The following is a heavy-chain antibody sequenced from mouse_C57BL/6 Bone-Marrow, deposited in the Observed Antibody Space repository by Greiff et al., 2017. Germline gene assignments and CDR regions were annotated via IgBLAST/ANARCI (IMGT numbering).Heavy chain of an antibody. CDR3: AREGDGYYFDY. CDR1: GYTFTSYW. J-gene: IGHJ2*01. Sequence: QVQLKQSGAELVKPGASVKLSCKASGYTFTSYWMHWVKQRPGQGLEWIGMIHPNSGSTNYNEKFKSKATLTVDKSSSTAYMQLSSLTSEDSAVXYCAREGDGYYFDYWGQGTTLTVSS. D-gene: IGHD2-3*01. V-gene: IGHV1-64*01. CDR2: IHPNSGST.